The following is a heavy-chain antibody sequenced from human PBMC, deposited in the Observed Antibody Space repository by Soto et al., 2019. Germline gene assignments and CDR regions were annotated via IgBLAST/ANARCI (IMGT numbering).Heavy chain of an antibody. J-gene: IGHJ4*02. CDR3: ARGWGYDSNDYYYAY. CDR2: IIPIFGTA. CDR1: GGTFSRHA. V-gene: IGHV1-69*01. D-gene: IGHD3-22*01. Sequence: QVQLVQSGAEVRKPGSSVKVSCKASGGTFSRHAISWVRQAPGQGLGWMGGIIPIFGTANHPQKFQSRVTIIEDESTSTVYMELSSLRSEDTAMYYCARGWGYDSNDYYYAYWGQGTLVIVSS.